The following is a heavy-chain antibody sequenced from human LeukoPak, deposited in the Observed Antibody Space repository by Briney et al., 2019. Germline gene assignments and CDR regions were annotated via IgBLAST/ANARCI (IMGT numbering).Heavy chain of an antibody. CDR3: VKPMVRGVIPRGDWFDC. J-gene: IGHJ5*01. CDR1: GFTFSSYA. Sequence: GGSLRLSCSASGFTFSSYAMHWVRQAPGKGLEYVSAISSNGGSTYYADSVKGRFTISRDNSKNTLYLQMSSLRAEDTAVYYCVKPMVRGVIPRGDWFDCWGQGTMVTVSS. D-gene: IGHD3-10*01. CDR2: ISSNGGST. V-gene: IGHV3-64D*09.